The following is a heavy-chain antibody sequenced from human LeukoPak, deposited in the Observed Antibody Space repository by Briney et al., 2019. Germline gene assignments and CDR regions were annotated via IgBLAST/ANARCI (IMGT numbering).Heavy chain of an antibody. CDR1: GFSFSDYY. D-gene: IGHD2-21*02. J-gene: IGHJ4*02. CDR3: AREGSGLTEIHY. Sequence: GGSLRLSCAASGFSFSDYYMSWIRQAPGKGLEWVSYISSSGSAIYYTDSVKGRFTISRDNAKNSLYLQMNTLRAEDTAVYYCAREGSGLTEIHYWGQGTLVTVSS. V-gene: IGHV3-11*01. CDR2: ISSSGSAI.